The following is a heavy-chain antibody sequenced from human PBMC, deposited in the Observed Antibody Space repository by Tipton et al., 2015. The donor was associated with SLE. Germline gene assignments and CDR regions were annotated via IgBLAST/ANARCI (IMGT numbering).Heavy chain of an antibody. Sequence: TLSLTCTVSGYSISSGYYWGWIRQPPGKGLEWIGSIYHSGSTYYNPSLKSRVTISVDTSKNQFSLKLSSVTAADTAVYYCARWLQLGRTDYWGQGTLVTVSS. J-gene: IGHJ4*02. CDR1: GYSISSGYY. CDR3: ARWLQLGRTDY. CDR2: IYHSGST. V-gene: IGHV4-38-2*02. D-gene: IGHD5-24*01.